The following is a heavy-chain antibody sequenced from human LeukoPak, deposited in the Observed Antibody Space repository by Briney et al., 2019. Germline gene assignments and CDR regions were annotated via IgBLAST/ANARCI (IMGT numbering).Heavy chain of an antibody. CDR3: ARHGGLKDGYKASYYFDY. J-gene: IGHJ4*02. D-gene: IGHD5-24*01. CDR1: GGSISSSSYY. CDR2: IYYSGST. V-gene: IGHV4-39*01. Sequence: SETLSLTCTVSGGSISSSSYYWGWIRQPPGKGLEWIGSIYYSGSTYYNPSLKSRVTISVGTSKNQFSLKLSSVTAADTAVYYCARHGGLKDGYKASYYFDYWGQGTLVTVSS.